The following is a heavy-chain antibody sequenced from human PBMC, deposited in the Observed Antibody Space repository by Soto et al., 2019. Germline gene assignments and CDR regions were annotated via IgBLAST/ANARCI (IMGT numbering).Heavy chain of an antibody. CDR3: ARLRRSSGFRHFDY. V-gene: IGHV4-31*03. D-gene: IGHD3-22*01. Sequence: PSETLSLTCTVSGGTINSGGYYWTWIRQNPGKGLECIGYIYYTGSATYNPSLRSRLTISVDTSKNQFSLRLTSGTAADTAVYYCARLRRSSGFRHFDYWGQGTPVTVSS. CDR1: GGTINSGGYY. J-gene: IGHJ4*02. CDR2: IYYTGSA.